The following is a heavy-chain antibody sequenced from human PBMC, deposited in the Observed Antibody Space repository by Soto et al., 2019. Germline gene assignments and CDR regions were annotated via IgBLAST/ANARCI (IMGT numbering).Heavy chain of an antibody. CDR1: GCSISSYY. CDR2: IYYSGST. Sequence: SETLSLTCPVSGCSISSYYWSWIRQPPGKGLEWIGYIYYSGSTNYNPSLKSRVTISVDTSKNQFSLKLSSVTAADTAVYYCARDMIVVVNSGKDYYYYYGMDVWGQGTTVTVSS. V-gene: IGHV4-59*01. D-gene: IGHD3-22*01. J-gene: IGHJ6*02. CDR3: ARDMIVVVNSGKDYYYYYGMDV.